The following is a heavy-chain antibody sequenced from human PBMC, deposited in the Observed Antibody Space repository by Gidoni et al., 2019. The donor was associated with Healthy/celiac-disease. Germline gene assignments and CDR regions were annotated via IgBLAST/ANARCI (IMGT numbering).Heavy chain of an antibody. CDR2: ISGDDDQ. V-gene: IGHV2-5*02. D-gene: IGHD3-3*01. J-gene: IGHJ3*02. CDR3: AHSPIGYYDFWSGSYAFDI. Sequence: QITLKESGPTLVNPTQTLTLTCTFSGFSLSTSGVCVGWIRQPPGKALEWLALISGDDDQRYSPSLKSRLTITKGTSKNQVVLTLTNMDPVDTATYYCAHSPIGYYDFWSGSYAFDIWGQGTMVTVSS. CDR1: GFSLSTSGVC.